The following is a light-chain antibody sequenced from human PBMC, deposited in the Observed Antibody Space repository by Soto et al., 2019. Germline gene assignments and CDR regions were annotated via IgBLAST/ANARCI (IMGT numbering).Light chain of an antibody. Sequence: QSVLTQPASVSRSPGQSITISCTGTSSDVGGYNYVSWYQHHPGKAPELMIFEVSNRPSGVSHRFSGSKSGNTASLTISGLQTEDEGDYYCSSYTSSSTRVFGTGTKVTVL. CDR2: EVS. V-gene: IGLV2-14*01. CDR1: SSDVGGYNY. CDR3: SSYTSSSTRV. J-gene: IGLJ1*01.